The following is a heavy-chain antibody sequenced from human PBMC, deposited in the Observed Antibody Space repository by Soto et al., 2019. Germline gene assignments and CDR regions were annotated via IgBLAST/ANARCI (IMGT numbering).Heavy chain of an antibody. CDR1: GGTFSSYA. J-gene: IGHJ6*02. D-gene: IGHD3-3*01. Sequence: ASVKVSCKASGGTFSSYAISWVRQAPGQGLEWMGGIIPIFGTANYAQKFQGRVTITADESTSTAYMELSSLRSEDTAVYYCARPDYDFWSGYYAPAYYYGMDVWGQGTTVTVSS. V-gene: IGHV1-69*13. CDR3: ARPDYDFWSGYYAPAYYYGMDV. CDR2: IIPIFGTA.